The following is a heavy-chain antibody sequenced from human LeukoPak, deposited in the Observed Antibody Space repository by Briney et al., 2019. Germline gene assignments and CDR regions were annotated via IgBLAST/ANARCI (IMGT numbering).Heavy chain of an antibody. Sequence: GGSLRLSCAASGFTFSSYAMSWVRQAPGKGLEWVSAISGSGGSTYYADSVKGRFTISRDNSKNTLYLQMNSLRAEDTAVYYCAKDLRYFDWDYYYMDVWGKGTTVTVSS. V-gene: IGHV3-23*01. CDR3: AKDLRYFDWDYYYMDV. D-gene: IGHD3-9*01. CDR2: ISGSGGST. CDR1: GFTFSSYA. J-gene: IGHJ6*03.